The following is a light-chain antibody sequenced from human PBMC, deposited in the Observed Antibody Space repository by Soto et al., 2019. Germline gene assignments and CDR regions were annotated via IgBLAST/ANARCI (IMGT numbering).Light chain of an antibody. V-gene: IGKV4-1*01. CDR2: WAS. CDR3: QQYYSIPPT. J-gene: IGKJ1*01. Sequence: DIVMTQSPDSLAVSLGERATINCKSSQSVLYSSNNKNYLAWYQQKPGQPPKLLIYWASTRESGVPDRFSGSGSGTDFTLTISSLQAEDVAFYYCQQYYSIPPTFGQGTKVESK. CDR1: QSVLYSSNNKNY.